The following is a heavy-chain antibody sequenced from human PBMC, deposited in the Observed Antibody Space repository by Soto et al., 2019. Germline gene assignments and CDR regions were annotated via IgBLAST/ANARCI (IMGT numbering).Heavy chain of an antibody. Sequence: GEFMKIPCTVYADRISTYWYVRVRQMPGQSMEWMGVIYPGDSDTRYSPSFEGQVSISADKSTSTAYLQWDSLKASDTAIYYCARHLTEINYGDKGPNDAFDIWGQGTMVTVSS. CDR1: ADRISTYW. J-gene: IGHJ3*02. CDR3: ARHLTEINYGDKGPNDAFDI. CDR2: IYPGDSDT. D-gene: IGHD2-21*01. V-gene: IGHV5-51*01.